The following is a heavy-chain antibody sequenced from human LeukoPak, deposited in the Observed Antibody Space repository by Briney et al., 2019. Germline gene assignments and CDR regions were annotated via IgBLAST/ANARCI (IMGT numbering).Heavy chain of an antibody. CDR2: IYYSGST. D-gene: IGHD6-19*01. V-gene: IGHV4-59*01. CDR3: ARDSVGAVAGPEYFQH. Sequence: PSETLSLTCTVSGGSISSYYWSWIRQPPGKGLEWIGYIYYSGSTNYNPSLKSRVTISVDTSKNQFSLKLSSVTAADTAVYYCARDSVGAVAGPEYFQHWGQGTLVTVSS. CDR1: GGSISSYY. J-gene: IGHJ1*01.